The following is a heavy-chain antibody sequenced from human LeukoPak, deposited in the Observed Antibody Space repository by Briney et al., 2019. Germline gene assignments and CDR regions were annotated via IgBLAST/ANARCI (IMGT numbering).Heavy chain of an antibody. CDR1: GFTFSSNN. CDR2: ISSSGSYT. CDR3: ARDRTRYCSGGSCYSSYGMDV. J-gene: IGHJ6*02. V-gene: IGHV3-21*01. D-gene: IGHD2-15*01. Sequence: PGGSLRLSCAASGFTFSSNNMNWVRQAPGKGLEWVSSISSSGSYTYYADSVKGRFTISRDNAKNSLYLQMNSLRAEDTAVYYCARDRTRYCSGGSCYSSYGMDVWGQGTTVTVSS.